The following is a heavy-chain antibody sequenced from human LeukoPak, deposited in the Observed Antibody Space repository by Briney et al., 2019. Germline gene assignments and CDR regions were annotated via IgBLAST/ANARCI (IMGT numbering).Heavy chain of an antibody. CDR3: AKASGYDILTGHLDY. J-gene: IGHJ4*02. CDR2: IRGSGGST. D-gene: IGHD3-9*01. Sequence: GGSLRLSCAASGFTFSSYAMSWVRQAPGKGLEWVSAIRGSGGSTYYADSVKGRFTISRDNSKNTLYLQMNSLRAEDTAVYYCAKASGYDILTGHLDYWGQGTLVTVSS. CDR1: GFTFSSYA. V-gene: IGHV3-23*01.